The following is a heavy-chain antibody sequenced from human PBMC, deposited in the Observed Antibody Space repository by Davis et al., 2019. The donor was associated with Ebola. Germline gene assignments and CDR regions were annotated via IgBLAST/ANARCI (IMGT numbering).Heavy chain of an antibody. CDR1: GFSFSTYG. D-gene: IGHD5-12*01. CDR3: ARYNSAYERADLDY. CDR2: IWSNGVTK. Sequence: PGGSLRLSCAASGFSFSTYGMHWVRQAPGKGLDWVAVIWSNGVTKFYADSVEGRFTISRDNAKNMLYLQMDSLRVEDTAVYYCARYNSAYERADLDYWGQGTLVTVSS. V-gene: IGHV3-33*08. J-gene: IGHJ4*02.